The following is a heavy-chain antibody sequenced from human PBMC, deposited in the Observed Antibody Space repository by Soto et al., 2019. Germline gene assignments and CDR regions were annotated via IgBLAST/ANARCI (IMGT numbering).Heavy chain of an antibody. CDR2: ISSSSSTI. V-gene: IGHV3-48*02. D-gene: IGHD3-3*01. CDR3: ARESRVFEWLSLHWFDP. Sequence: EVQLVESGGGLVHPGGSLRLSCAASGFTFSSYSMNWVRQAPGKRLEWVSYISSSSSTIYYADYVKGRFTISRDNAKNSLYLQMNSLRDEDTAVYYCARESRVFEWLSLHWFDPWGQGTLVTVSS. J-gene: IGHJ5*02. CDR1: GFTFSSYS.